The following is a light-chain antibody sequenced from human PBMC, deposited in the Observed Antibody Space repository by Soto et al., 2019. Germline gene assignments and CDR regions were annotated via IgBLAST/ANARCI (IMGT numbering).Light chain of an antibody. Sequence: QSALTQPPSASGSPGQSVTISCTGTSSDVGGYKYVSWYQRHPGKAPKLLIYEVSNRPSGVPDRFSGSKSGNTASLTVSGLQAADEAHYYCSSYAGSYNWVFGGGTKLTVL. V-gene: IGLV2-8*01. J-gene: IGLJ3*02. CDR2: EVS. CDR1: SSDVGGYKY. CDR3: SSYAGSYNWV.